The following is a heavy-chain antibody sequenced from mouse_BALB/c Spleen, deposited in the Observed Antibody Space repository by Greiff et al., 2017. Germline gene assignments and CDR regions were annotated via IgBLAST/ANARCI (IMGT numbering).Heavy chain of an antibody. CDR1: GFTFSSYG. J-gene: IGHJ4*01. CDR3: ARDRTTASYAMDY. CDR2: INSNGGST. V-gene: IGHV5-6-3*01. Sequence: EVKLMESGGGLVQPGGSLKLSCAASGFTFSSYGMSWVRQTPDKRLELVATINSNGGSTYYPDSVKGRFTISRDNAKNTLYLQMSSLKSEDTAMYYCARDRTTASYAMDYWGQGTSVTVSS. D-gene: IGHD1-2*01.